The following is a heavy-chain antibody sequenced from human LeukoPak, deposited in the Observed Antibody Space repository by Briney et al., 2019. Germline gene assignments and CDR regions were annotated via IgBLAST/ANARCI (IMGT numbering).Heavy chain of an antibody. CDR1: GGSFSGYY. CDR3: ARVSSSWYRGYNWFDP. V-gene: IGHV4-34*01. J-gene: IGHJ5*02. Sequence: PSETLSLTCNVYGGSFSGYYWSWIRQSPSKGLKWIGEINHSGNTNYNPSLKSRVALSVDTSKNQFPLKLSSVTATDTAVYYCARVSSSWYRGYNWFDPWGQGTLVTVSS. CDR2: INHSGNT. D-gene: IGHD6-13*01.